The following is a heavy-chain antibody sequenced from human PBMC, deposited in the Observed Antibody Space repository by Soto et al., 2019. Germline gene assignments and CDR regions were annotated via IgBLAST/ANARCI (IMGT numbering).Heavy chain of an antibody. V-gene: IGHV3-11*05. CDR1: GFTFSDYY. CDR2: ISSSTSHT. Sequence: QVQLVESGGGLVKPGGSLRLSCAVSGFTFSDYYMTWIRQAPGKGLEWVSYISSSTSHTNYADSVKGRFTISRDNAKNSLFLQMNSLRAEDTAVYYCARVSGAAADYFDFWGQGTLVSVSS. J-gene: IGHJ4*02. CDR3: ARVSGAAADYFDF. D-gene: IGHD6-19*01.